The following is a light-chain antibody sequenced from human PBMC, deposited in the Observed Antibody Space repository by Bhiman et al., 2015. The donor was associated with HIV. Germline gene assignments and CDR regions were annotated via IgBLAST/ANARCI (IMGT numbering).Light chain of an antibody. Sequence: QSALTQPASVSGSPGQSITISCTGTGSDVGGYNHVSWFQQHPGKAPKLMIYEVDKRPSGVPDRFSGSKSGNTASLTVSGLQAEDEADYYCSSFAGTNNFVFGTGTKVTVL. CDR2: EVD. CDR3: SSFAGTNNFV. J-gene: IGLJ1*01. V-gene: IGLV2-8*01. CDR1: GSDVGGYNH.